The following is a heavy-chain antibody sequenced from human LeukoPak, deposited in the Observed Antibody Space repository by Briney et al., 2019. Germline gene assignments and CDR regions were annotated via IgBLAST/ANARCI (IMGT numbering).Heavy chain of an antibody. J-gene: IGHJ4*02. CDR3: AAAYSSSSVFDY. Sequence: PGGSLRLSCAASGFTFSSYNMNWVRQAPVKGLEWVSSISGSSSYIYYADSVNGRFTISRDNAKNSLYLQMNSLRAEDTAVYYCAAAYSSSSVFDYWGQGTLVTVSS. V-gene: IGHV3-21*01. D-gene: IGHD6-6*01. CDR1: GFTFSSYN. CDR2: ISGSSSYI.